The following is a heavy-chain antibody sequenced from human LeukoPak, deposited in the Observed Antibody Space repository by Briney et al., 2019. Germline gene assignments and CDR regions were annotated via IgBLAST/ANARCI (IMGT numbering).Heavy chain of an antibody. D-gene: IGHD1-26*01. CDR1: GYTFTSYD. V-gene: IGHV1-2*02. J-gene: IGHJ4*02. CDR3: ARKPYVGAYDY. Sequence: ASVKVSCKASGYTFTSYDINWVRQATGQGLEWMGWINPNSGGTNYAQKFQGRVTMTRDTSISTAYMELSRLRSDDTAVYYCARKPYVGAYDYWGQGTLVTVSS. CDR2: INPNSGGT.